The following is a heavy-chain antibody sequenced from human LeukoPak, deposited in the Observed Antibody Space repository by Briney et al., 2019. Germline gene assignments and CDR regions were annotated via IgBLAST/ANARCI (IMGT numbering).Heavy chain of an antibody. D-gene: IGHD1-26*01. CDR3: AGEGPVVGAHLLRAFDI. CDR2: IIPIFGTA. CDR1: GGTFSSYA. J-gene: IGHJ3*02. Sequence: GSSVKVSCKASGGTFSSYAISWVRQVPGQGLEWMGGIIPIFGTANYAQKFQGRVTITADESTSTAYMELSSLRSEDTAVYYCAGEGPVVGAHLLRAFDIWGQGTMVTVSS. V-gene: IGHV1-69*01.